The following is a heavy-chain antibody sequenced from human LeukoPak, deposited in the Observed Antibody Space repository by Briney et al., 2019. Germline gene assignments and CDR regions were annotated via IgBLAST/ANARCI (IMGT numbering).Heavy chain of an antibody. CDR1: GFTFSSFG. V-gene: IGHV3-30*02. CDR3: AKDSFGSPGY. CDR2: IRYDGSNK. J-gene: IGHJ4*02. D-gene: IGHD3-16*01. Sequence: GRSLRLSCSASGFTFSSFGMHWVRQAPGKGLEWVAFIRYDGSNKYYADSVKGRFTISRDNSKNTLYLQMNSLRAEDTAVYYCAKDSFGSPGYWGQGTLVTVSS.